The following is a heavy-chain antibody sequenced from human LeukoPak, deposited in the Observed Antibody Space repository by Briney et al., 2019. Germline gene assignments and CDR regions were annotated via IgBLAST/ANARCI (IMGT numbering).Heavy chain of an antibody. CDR3: AKEERVDVVVAATFCWFDP. V-gene: IGHV3-23*01. D-gene: IGHD2-15*01. CDR2: ISGSGGST. J-gene: IGHJ5*02. CDR1: GFTFSSYA. Sequence: GGSLRLSCAASGFTFSSYAMSWVRQAPGKGLEWVSAISGSGGSTYYADSVKGRFTISRDNSKNTLYLQMNSLRAEDTAVYYCAKEERVDVVVAATFCWFDPWGQGTLVTVSS.